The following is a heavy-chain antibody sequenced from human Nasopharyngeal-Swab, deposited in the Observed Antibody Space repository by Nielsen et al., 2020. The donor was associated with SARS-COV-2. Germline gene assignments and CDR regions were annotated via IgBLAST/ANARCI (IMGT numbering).Heavy chain of an antibody. J-gene: IGHJ4*02. D-gene: IGHD1-26*01. Sequence: SDTLSLTCAVSGGSFSGYYWSWIRQPPGKGLEWIGEINHSGSTNYNPSLKSRVTISVDTSKNQFSLKLSSVTAADTAVYYCARGRVGAKDYWGQGTLVTVSS. V-gene: IGHV4-34*01. CDR3: ARGRVGAKDY. CDR1: GGSFSGYY. CDR2: INHSGST.